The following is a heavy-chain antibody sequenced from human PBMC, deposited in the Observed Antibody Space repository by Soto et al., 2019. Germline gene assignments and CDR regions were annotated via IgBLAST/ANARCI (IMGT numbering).Heavy chain of an antibody. V-gene: IGHV1-18*01. Sequence: ASVKVSCKASGYTFTSYGISWVRQAPGQGLEWMGWISAYNGNTNYAQKLQGRVTMTTDTSTSTAYMELRSLRSDDTAVYYCVRFPEFYDFWSGLGRYNWFDPWGQGTLVTVSS. D-gene: IGHD3-3*01. CDR2: ISAYNGNT. J-gene: IGHJ5*02. CDR3: VRFPEFYDFWSGLGRYNWFDP. CDR1: GYTFTSYG.